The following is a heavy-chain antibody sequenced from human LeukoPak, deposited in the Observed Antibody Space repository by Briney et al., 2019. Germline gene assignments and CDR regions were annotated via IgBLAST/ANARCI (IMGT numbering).Heavy chain of an antibody. V-gene: IGHV3-21*01. CDR2: ISSSSSYI. D-gene: IGHD6-13*01. CDR3: AVEAAGGDY. Sequence: GGSLRLSCAASGFTLSSYSTNWVPHAPGRGLEWVSSISSSSSYIYYADSVKGGFTISRDNAKNSLYLQMNSLRAEDTGVYYCAVEAAGGDYWGQGTLVTVSS. CDR1: GFTLSSYS. J-gene: IGHJ4*02.